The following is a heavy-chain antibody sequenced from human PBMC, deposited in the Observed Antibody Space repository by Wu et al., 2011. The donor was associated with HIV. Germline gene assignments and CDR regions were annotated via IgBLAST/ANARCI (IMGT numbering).Heavy chain of an antibody. J-gene: IGHJ3*02. CDR3: ARERCPSNKDCFGTFDI. CDR2: INPNFGGT. V-gene: IGHV1-2*06. D-gene: IGHD2-21*02. CDR1: GYIFTGYY. Sequence: QEPLVQSGAELKKPGASVKVSCKASGYIFTGYYMHWVRQAPGQGLEWMGRINPNFGGTNYAQKFQGRVTMTRDTSISTVYLQLSGLRSDDTAVYYCARERCPSNKDCFGTFDIWGQGTKVTVSS.